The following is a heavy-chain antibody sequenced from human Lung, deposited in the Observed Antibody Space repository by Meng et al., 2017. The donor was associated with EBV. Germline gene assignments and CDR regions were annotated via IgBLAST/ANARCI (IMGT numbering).Heavy chain of an antibody. CDR2: IDTNTGNP. D-gene: IGHD1-26*01. CDR1: GYSFTNHA. CDR3: ARVVVGGFDF. J-gene: IGHJ4*02. Sequence: QGQLVQSGSELKEPGASVKVACTASGYSFTNHALNWVRQAPGQGLKWMGWIDTNTGNPTYAQGFTGRFVFSLDTSVSTTYLQISSLKAEDTAVYYCARVVVGGFDFWGQGTLVTVSS. V-gene: IGHV7-4-1*02.